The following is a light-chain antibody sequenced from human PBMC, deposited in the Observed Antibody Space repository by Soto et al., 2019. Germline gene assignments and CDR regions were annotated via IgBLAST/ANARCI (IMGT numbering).Light chain of an antibody. V-gene: IGKV1-9*01. Sequence: IQLTQSPPSLSASVGDRFTITCRASQGISSYLAWYQQKPGKAPKLLIYAASTLQSGVPSRFSGSGSGTDFTLTISSLQPEDFATYSCQQLNSYPLTFGGGTKVDIK. CDR2: AAS. J-gene: IGKJ4*01. CDR1: QGISSY. CDR3: QQLNSYPLT.